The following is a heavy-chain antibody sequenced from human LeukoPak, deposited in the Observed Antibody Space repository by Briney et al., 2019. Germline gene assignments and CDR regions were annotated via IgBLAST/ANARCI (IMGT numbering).Heavy chain of an antibody. J-gene: IGHJ5*02. D-gene: IGHD3-3*02. CDR3: ARDLRSIFGVVIPGWFDP. CDR2: ISYDGSNK. V-gene: IGHV3-30-3*01. CDR1: GFTFSSYA. Sequence: GGSLRLSCAASGFTFSSYAMHWVRQAPGKGLEWVAVISYDGSNKYYADSVKGRFTISRDNSKNTLYLQMNSLRAEDTAVYYCARDLRSIFGVVIPGWFDPWGQGTLVTVSS.